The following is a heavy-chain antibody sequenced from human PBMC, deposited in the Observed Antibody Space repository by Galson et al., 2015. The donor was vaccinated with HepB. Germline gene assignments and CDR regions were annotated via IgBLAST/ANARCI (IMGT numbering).Heavy chain of an antibody. CDR2: IRYSGNIM. V-gene: IGHV3-11*01. Sequence: SLRLSCAASGFTYTDYYMSWFRQAPGTGLEWISYIRYSGNIMFYADSVRGRFTISRDNVKNSIYLQMNSLRVEDTAVYYCARDRAIYSDPSGNYFNKYFDHWGPGTLVTVSS. D-gene: IGHD4-23*01. J-gene: IGHJ4*01. CDR1: GFTYTDYY. CDR3: ARDRAIYSDPSGNYFNKYFDH.